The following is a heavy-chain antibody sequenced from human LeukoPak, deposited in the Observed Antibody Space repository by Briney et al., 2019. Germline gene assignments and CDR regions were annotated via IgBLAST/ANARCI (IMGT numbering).Heavy chain of an antibody. D-gene: IGHD3-22*01. CDR2: INHSGST. CDR1: GGSFSGYY. CDR3: ARGGYYDSSGYSYFDY. V-gene: IGHV4-34*01. Sequence: SETLSLTCAVYGGSFSGYYWSWIRQPPGKGLEWIGEINHSGSTNYNPSLKGRVTISVDTSKNQFSLKLSSVTAADTAVYYCARGGYYDSSGYSYFDYWGQGTLVTVSS. J-gene: IGHJ4*02.